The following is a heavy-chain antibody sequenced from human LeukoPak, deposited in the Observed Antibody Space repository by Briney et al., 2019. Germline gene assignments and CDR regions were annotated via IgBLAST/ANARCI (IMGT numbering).Heavy chain of an antibody. J-gene: IGHJ3*02. D-gene: IGHD6-6*01. CDR3: ARDKQDSSSYSDAFDI. V-gene: IGHV4-59*01. Sequence: SETLSLTCTVSGGSISSYYWSWIRQPPGKGLEWIGYINYSGSTNYNPSLKSRVTISVDTSKNQFSLKLSSVTAADTAVYYCARDKQDSSSYSDAFDIWGQGTMVTVSS. CDR2: INYSGST. CDR1: GGSISSYY.